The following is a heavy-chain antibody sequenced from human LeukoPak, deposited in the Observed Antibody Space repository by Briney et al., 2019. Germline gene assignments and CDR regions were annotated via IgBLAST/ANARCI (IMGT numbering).Heavy chain of an antibody. V-gene: IGHV3-53*01. Sequence: GGSLRLSCAPSGFTVSSNYMSWVRQAPGKGLEWVSVIYSGGSTYYADSVKGRFTISRDNSKNTLYLQMNSLRAEYTAVYYCARRRMATFDYWGQGTLVTVSS. J-gene: IGHJ4*02. D-gene: IGHD5-24*01. CDR3: ARRRMATFDY. CDR1: GFTVSSNY. CDR2: IYSGGST.